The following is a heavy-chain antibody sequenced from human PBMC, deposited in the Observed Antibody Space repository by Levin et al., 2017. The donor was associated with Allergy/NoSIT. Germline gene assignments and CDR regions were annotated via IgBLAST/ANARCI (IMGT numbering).Heavy chain of an antibody. Sequence: GGSLRLSCAASGFTFSGYWMSWVRQAPGKGLEWVANIKQDGGETDYVDSVKGRFTISRDNVKNSLHLQMNSLRVGDTAVYYCARLRGGYDFDYWGQGTLVTVS. CDR1: GFTFSGYW. V-gene: IGHV3-7*01. D-gene: IGHD5-12*01. CDR2: IKQDGGET. J-gene: IGHJ4*02. CDR3: ARLRGGYDFDY.